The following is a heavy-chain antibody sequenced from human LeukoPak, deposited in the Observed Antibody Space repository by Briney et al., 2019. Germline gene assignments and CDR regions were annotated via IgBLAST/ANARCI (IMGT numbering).Heavy chain of an antibody. Sequence: GGSLRLSCAASGFTYSDYYKRWIRQAPGKGLEWVSYISSSRSDTKYADSVKGRFTISRDNAKNSLYLQMNSLRAEDTAVYYCARERPWEFGCAHYIPYWAQGIVVTVSS. D-gene: IGHD1-26*01. J-gene: IGHJ4*02. V-gene: IGHV3-11*05. CDR3: ARERPWEFGCAHYIPY. CDR1: GFTYSDYY. CDR2: ISSSRSDT.